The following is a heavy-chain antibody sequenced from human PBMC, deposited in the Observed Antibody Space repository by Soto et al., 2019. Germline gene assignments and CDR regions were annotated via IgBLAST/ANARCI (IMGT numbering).Heavy chain of an antibody. CDR3: AAGGGLPRYY. CDR2: IYHSGST. CDR1: GGSISSGGNS. V-gene: IGHV4-30-2*01. D-gene: IGHD5-12*01. Sequence: QLQLQESGSGLVKPSQTLSLTCAVSGGSISSGGNSWRWIRQPPGEGLAWIGYIYHSGSTYYNPSRKSRVTISVDRSKNQFSLKLRSVTAADTAVYYCAAGGGLPRYYWGQGTLVTVSS. J-gene: IGHJ4*02.